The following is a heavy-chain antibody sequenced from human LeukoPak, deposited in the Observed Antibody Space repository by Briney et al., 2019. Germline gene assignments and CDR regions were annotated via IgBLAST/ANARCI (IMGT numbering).Heavy chain of an antibody. D-gene: IGHD3-22*01. CDR3: ATGGDDSSGYYGRGIDY. CDR2: INHSGST. Sequence: SETLSLTCAVYGGPFSGYYWSWIRQPPGKGLEWIGEINHSGSTNYNPSLKSRVTISVDTSKNQFSLKLSSVTAADTAVYYCATGGDDSSGYYGRGIDYWGQGTLVTVSS. J-gene: IGHJ4*02. V-gene: IGHV4-34*01. CDR1: GGPFSGYY.